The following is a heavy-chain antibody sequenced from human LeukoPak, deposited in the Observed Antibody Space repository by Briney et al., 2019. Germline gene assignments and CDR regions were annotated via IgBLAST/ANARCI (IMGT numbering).Heavy chain of an antibody. Sequence: QPGGSLRLSCATSGFSFSDHWMYWVRQVPGKGLEWVSAISGSGGSTYYADSVKGRFTISRDNSKNTLYLQMNSLRAEDTAVYYCAKGTTGGFYDFDYWGQGTLVTVSS. D-gene: IGHD1-14*01. CDR1: GFSFSDHW. CDR3: AKGTTGGFYDFDY. CDR2: ISGSGGST. V-gene: IGHV3-23*01. J-gene: IGHJ4*02.